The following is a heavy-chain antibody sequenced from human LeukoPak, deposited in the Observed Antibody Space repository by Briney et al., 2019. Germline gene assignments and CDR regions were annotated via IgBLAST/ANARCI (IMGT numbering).Heavy chain of an antibody. Sequence: SETLSLTCAVYGGSFSGYYWSWFRQPPGKGLEWIGEINHSGSTNYNPSLKSRVTISVDTTKNQFSLKLSSVTAADTAVYYCARGYQLPHYYGMDVWGKGTTVTVSS. CDR1: GGSFSGYY. J-gene: IGHJ6*04. CDR3: ARGYQLPHYYGMDV. CDR2: INHSGST. D-gene: IGHD2-2*01. V-gene: IGHV4-34*01.